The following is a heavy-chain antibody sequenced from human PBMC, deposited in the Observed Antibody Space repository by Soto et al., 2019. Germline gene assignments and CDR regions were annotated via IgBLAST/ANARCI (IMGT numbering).Heavy chain of an antibody. J-gene: IGHJ6*03. CDR2: IYYSGST. V-gene: IGHV4-39*07. CDR3: ARAPIVATTGYYYYYMDV. D-gene: IGHD5-12*01. CDR1: GGSISTTSYY. Sequence: SETLSLTCTVSGGSISTTSYYWGWIRQPPGKGLEWIGSIYYSGSTYYNPSLKSRVTISVDTSKNQFSLKLSSVTAADTAVYYFARAPIVATTGYYYYYMDVWGKGTTVTVSS.